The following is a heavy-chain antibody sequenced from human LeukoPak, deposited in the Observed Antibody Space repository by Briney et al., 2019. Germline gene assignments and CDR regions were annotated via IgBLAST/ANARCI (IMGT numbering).Heavy chain of an antibody. Sequence: PGGSLRLSCAGSGFSFSTSWMGWVRQVPGKGLQWVANIKQDGSEKYYVDSVKGRFTISRDSPEKSLYLQMSSLRVEDTAVYYCARSQWLRSDAFDLGGQGTMVTVSS. J-gene: IGHJ3*01. D-gene: IGHD5-12*01. CDR3: ARSQWLRSDAFDL. V-gene: IGHV3-7*04. CDR1: GFSFSTSW. CDR2: IKQDGSEK.